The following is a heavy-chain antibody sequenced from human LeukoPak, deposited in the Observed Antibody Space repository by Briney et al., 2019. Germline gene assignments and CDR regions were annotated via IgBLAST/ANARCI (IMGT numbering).Heavy chain of an antibody. D-gene: IGHD6-13*01. CDR2: IWYDGSNE. J-gene: IGHJ3*02. CDR1: GFTFSSYG. V-gene: IGHV3-30*02. CDR3: ASWVISRDAFDI. Sequence: GGSLRLSCAASGFTFSSYGMHWVRQAPGKGLEWVAVIWYDGSNEYYAGSVKGRFTISRDNSKNTMYLQMNSLRAEDTAVYYCASWVISRDAFDIWGQGTMVTVSS.